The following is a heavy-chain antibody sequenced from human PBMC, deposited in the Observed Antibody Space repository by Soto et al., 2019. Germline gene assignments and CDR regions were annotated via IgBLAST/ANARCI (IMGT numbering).Heavy chain of an antibody. Sequence: EVRLLESGGGLVQPGGSLRLSCAASGFTFSSYAMTWVRLAPGKGLEWVSVISGSGGSTYYADSVKGRFTISRDNSKNMFYLEMNSLRAEDTAAYYCAKGITMLVVVIKTWGQGTLVSVSS. CDR1: GFTFSSYA. J-gene: IGHJ5*02. CDR2: ISGSGGST. D-gene: IGHD3-22*01. V-gene: IGHV3-23*01. CDR3: AKGITMLVVVIKT.